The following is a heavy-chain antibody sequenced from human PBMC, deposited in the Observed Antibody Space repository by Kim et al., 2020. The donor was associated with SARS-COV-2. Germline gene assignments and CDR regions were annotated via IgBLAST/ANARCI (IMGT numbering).Heavy chain of an antibody. CDR3: ARGDFCDSRDYCINY. Sequence: ASVKVSCKVSGDDFTAHAMHWVRQAPGQRLEWMGFIHGGSGSTTYLEKFQNRVTMTLDTSASTVFMELSGLRSEDTAMYYCARGDFCDSRDYCINYWVQG. CDR1: GDDFTAHA. D-gene: IGHD3-3*01. J-gene: IGHJ4*02. V-gene: IGHV1-3*01. CDR2: IHGGSGST.